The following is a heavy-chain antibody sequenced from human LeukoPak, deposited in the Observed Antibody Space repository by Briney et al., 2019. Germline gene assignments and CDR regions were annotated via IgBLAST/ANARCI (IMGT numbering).Heavy chain of an antibody. D-gene: IGHD6-13*01. CDR2: IYYSGST. Sequence: SETLSLTCTVSGGSISSSSYYWGWIRQPPGKGLEWIGSIYYSGSTYYNPSLKSRVTISVDTSKNQFSLKLSSVTAADTAVYYCARDRVGQQLVGRNYYYYYMDVWGKGTTVTISS. V-gene: IGHV4-39*07. CDR1: GGSISSSSYY. J-gene: IGHJ6*03. CDR3: ARDRVGQQLVGRNYYYYYMDV.